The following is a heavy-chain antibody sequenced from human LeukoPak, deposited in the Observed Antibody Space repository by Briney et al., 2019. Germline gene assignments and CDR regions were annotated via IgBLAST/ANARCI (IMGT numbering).Heavy chain of an antibody. Sequence: GGSLRLSCAASGFTFSSYGMHWVRQAPGKGLEWVAVISYDGSNKYYADSVKGRFTISRDNSKNTLYLQMNSLRAEDTAVYCCAQSGWGDHHDYLEYWGQGTLVTVSS. CDR3: AQSGWGDHHDYLEY. D-gene: IGHD6-19*01. CDR2: ISYDGSNK. V-gene: IGHV3-30*18. CDR1: GFTFSSYG. J-gene: IGHJ4*02.